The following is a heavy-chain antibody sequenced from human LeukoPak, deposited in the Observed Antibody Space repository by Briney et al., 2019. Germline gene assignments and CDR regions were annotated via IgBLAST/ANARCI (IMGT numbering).Heavy chain of an antibody. D-gene: IGHD3-10*01. J-gene: IGHJ3*02. CDR2: LHPDGNEK. CDR3: AKAKTYYYGSGPDRDAFDI. V-gene: IGHV3-7*01. Sequence: GGSLRRYCVASGFTFSNFWMSWVRQAPGRGLEWVANLHPDGNEKYHVESVKGRFTISRDNSTNSLFPQMNGLRVQDTAVFYCAKAKTYYYGSGPDRDAFDIWGQGTMVTVSS. CDR1: GFTFSNFW.